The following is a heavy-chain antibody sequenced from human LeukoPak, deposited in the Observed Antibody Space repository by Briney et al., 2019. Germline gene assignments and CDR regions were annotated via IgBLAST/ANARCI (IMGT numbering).Heavy chain of an antibody. CDR2: ISGSGGST. CDR1: GFTFSSYA. Sequence: GGSLRLSCAASGFTFSSYAVNWVRQAPGKGLEWVSTISGSGGSTNYADSGKGRFTVSRDNSRNMLYLQMNSLRAEDTAVYYCAKDSGVSIVDLYGMDVWGQGTTVTVSS. CDR3: AKDSGVSIVDLYGMDV. D-gene: IGHD1-26*01. V-gene: IGHV3-23*01. J-gene: IGHJ6*02.